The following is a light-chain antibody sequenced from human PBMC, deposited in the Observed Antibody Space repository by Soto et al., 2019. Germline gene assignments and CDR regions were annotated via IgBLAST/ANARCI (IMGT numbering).Light chain of an antibody. Sequence: DIQMTQSPSTLSASVGDRVTITCRASQSISSWLAWYQQKPGKVPKLLVYDASSLESGVPSRFSGSGSGTEFTLTISSLQPDDFATYYCQQYNSYSGKFGQGTKVDIK. V-gene: IGKV1-5*01. CDR2: DAS. CDR3: QQYNSYSGK. J-gene: IGKJ1*01. CDR1: QSISSW.